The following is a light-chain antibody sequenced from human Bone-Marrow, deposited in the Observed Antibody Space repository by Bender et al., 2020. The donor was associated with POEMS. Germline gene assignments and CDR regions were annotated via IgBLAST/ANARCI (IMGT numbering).Light chain of an antibody. CDR1: KLGDKY. CDR3: QAWDSRTAV. Sequence: SYEVTQPPSVSVSPGQTASITCSGDKLGDKYVCWYQQKPGQSPVVVIYQDNRRPSGIPERFSGSKSGNTATLTISGTQGMDEADYYCQAWDSRTAVFGGGTKLTVL. J-gene: IGLJ2*01. CDR2: QDN. V-gene: IGLV3-1*01.